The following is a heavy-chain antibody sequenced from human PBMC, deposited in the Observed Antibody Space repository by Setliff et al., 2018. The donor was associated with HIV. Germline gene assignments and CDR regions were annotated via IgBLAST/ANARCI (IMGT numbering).Heavy chain of an antibody. CDR3: ARGPSPLQLWLPPYDY. CDR1: GYSFSNYG. CDR2: ISGYNCNT. V-gene: IGHV1-18*01. Sequence: ASVKVSCKASGYSFSNYGISWVRQAPGQGLEWMGWISGYNCNTEYAQNLRGRVTVTKDTSTNTAYMELRNLRSDDTAVYYCARGPSPLQLWLPPYDYWGQGTLVTVSS. D-gene: IGHD5-18*01. J-gene: IGHJ4*02.